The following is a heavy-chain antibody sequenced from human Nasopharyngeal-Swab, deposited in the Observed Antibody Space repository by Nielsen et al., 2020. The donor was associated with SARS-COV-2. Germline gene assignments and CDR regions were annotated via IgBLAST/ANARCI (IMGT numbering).Heavy chain of an antibody. CDR2: IYYSGST. CDR3: APTPDNSYGSGKRGWFDP. V-gene: IGHV4-39*01. D-gene: IGHD3-10*01. CDR1: GGSISSRRYY. Sequence: SETLSLTCTVSGGSISSRRYYWGGSRQPPGKGQEWIGCIYYSGSTYYNPSLKSRFTIAVDTAKNQFSLKLSSVTAADTAVYYCAPTPDNSYGSGKRGWFDPWGQGTLVTVSS. J-gene: IGHJ5*02.